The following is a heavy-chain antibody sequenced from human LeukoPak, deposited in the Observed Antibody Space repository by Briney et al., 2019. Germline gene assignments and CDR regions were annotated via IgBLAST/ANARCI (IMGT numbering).Heavy chain of an antibody. CDR3: ARSGDTNGGNSAFDI. Sequence: NASETLSLTCSVSGGSISNNNWWSWVRQSPGKGLEWIGEIYHSGSTNYNPSLKSRITISVDKSNNHFSLKFNSVTAADTAVYYCARSGDTNGGNSAFDIWGQGTVVTVSS. D-gene: IGHD4-17*01. CDR2: IYHSGST. V-gene: IGHV4-4*02. J-gene: IGHJ3*02. CDR1: GGSISNNNW.